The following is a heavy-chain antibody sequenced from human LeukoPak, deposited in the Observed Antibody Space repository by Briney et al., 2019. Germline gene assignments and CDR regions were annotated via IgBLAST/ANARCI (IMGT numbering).Heavy chain of an antibody. D-gene: IGHD3-3*01. J-gene: IGHJ4*02. CDR3: ASLEGGPSDGR. CDR2: IYSGGTT. Sequence: PGGSLRLSCEVSGFPLRSRYMTCVRQPPGKGLECVAVIYSGGTTYHIDSVKGRFTISRDISQSPMYLEMNNLRVEDTATYYCASLEGGPSDGRWGQGTLVTVSS. CDR1: GFPLRSRY. V-gene: IGHV3-53*01.